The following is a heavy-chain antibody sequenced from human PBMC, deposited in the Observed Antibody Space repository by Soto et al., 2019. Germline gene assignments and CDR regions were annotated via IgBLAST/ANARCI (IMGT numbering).Heavy chain of an antibody. J-gene: IGHJ4*02. CDR2: IYYSGST. CDR3: ARGAVPAAYLFYFDY. D-gene: IGHD2-2*01. CDR1: GGSISSSSYY. V-gene: IGHV4-39*07. Sequence: PSETLSLTCTVSGGSISSSSYYWGWIRQPPGKGLEWIGSIYYSGSTYYNPSLKSRVTISVDTSKNQFSLNLASVTAADTAVYYCARGAVPAAYLFYFDYWGQGALVTVSS.